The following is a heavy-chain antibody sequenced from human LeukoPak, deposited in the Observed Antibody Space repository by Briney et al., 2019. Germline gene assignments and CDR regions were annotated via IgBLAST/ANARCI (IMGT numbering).Heavy chain of an antibody. CDR3: ARDHYYDSSGYHYFDY. CDR2: ISWNDGRI. D-gene: IGHD3-22*01. V-gene: IGHV3-9*01. J-gene: IGHJ4*02. Sequence: GGSLRLSCAASGFTFDDHAMHWVRQAPGKGLEWVSGISWNDGRIRYADSVKGRLTISRDNAKNSLYLQMNSLRAEDTALYYCARDHYYDSSGYHYFDYWGQGTLVTVSS. CDR1: GFTFDDHA.